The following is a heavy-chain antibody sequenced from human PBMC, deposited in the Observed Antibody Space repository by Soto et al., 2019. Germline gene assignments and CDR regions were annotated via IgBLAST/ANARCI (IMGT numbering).Heavy chain of an antibody. V-gene: IGHV3-30*18. J-gene: IGHJ1*01. CDR1: GFTFSSYG. Sequence: QVQLVESGGGVVQPGRSLRLSCAASGFTFSSYGMHWVRQAPGKGLEWVAVISYDGSNKYYADSVKGRFTISRDNSKNTLYLQMNSLRAEDTAVYYCAKDFSPGSSSWWFQHWGQGTLVTVSS. D-gene: IGHD6-13*01. CDR2: ISYDGSNK. CDR3: AKDFSPGSSSWWFQH.